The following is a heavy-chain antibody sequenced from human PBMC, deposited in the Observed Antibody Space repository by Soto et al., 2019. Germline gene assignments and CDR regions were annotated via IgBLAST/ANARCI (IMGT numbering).Heavy chain of an antibody. V-gene: IGHV3-21*01. CDR3: ARAPTSTYCSSTSCYDYYYYMDV. Sequence: EVQLVESGGGLVKPGGSLRLSCAASGLTFSGYSMSWVRQAPGKGPEWVSSISSSSSYIYYADSVKGRFTISRDNAKNSLYLQMNSLRAEDTAVYYCARAPTSTYCSSTSCYDYYYYMDVWGKGTTVTVSS. CDR2: ISSSSSYI. CDR1: GLTFSGYS. J-gene: IGHJ6*03. D-gene: IGHD2-2*01.